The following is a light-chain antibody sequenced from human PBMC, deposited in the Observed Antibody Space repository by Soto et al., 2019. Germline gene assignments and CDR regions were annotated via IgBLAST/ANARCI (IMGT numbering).Light chain of an antibody. CDR2: DVS. Sequence: QSVLTQPASVSGSPGQSITISCTGTSSDVGGYNYVSWYQQHPGKAPKLMSYDVSNRPSGVSNRFSGSKSGNTASLTISGLLAEDEADYYCSSYTSSSPPYVVFGGGTKLTVL. CDR3: SSYTSSSPPYVV. CDR1: SSDVGGYNY. J-gene: IGLJ2*01. V-gene: IGLV2-14*01.